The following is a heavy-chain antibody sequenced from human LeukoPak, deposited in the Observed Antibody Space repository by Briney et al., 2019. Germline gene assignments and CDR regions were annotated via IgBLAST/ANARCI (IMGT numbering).Heavy chain of an antibody. V-gene: IGHV1-69*06. Sequence: GASVKVSCRASGGTFSSYAISWVRQAPGQGLEWMGGIIPIFGTANYAQKFQGRVTITADKSTSTAYMELSSLRSEDTAVYYCARGLRWFGELLYTYYYYMDVWGKGTTVTVSS. D-gene: IGHD3-10*01. J-gene: IGHJ6*03. CDR2: IIPIFGTA. CDR1: GGTFSSYA. CDR3: ARGLRWFGELLYTYYYYMDV.